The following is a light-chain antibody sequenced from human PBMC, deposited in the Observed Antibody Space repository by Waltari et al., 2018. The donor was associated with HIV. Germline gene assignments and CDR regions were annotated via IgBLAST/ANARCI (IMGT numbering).Light chain of an antibody. V-gene: IGKV3-15*01. CDR2: RAS. Sequence: DIVLTQSPSTLPVSAGERATLSCRASQSVSSNLAWYQQKPGQATRLLIYRASTRTTGIPARFSGSESGTEFTLTISSLQSEGFAVYYCQQYNDWPRGPFGQGTRLEIK. J-gene: IGKJ2*01. CDR1: QSVSSN. CDR3: QQYNDWPRGP.